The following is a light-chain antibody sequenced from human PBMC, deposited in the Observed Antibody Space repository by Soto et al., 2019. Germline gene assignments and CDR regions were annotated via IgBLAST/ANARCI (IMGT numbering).Light chain of an antibody. J-gene: IGKJ2*01. CDR1: QSIRSY. Sequence: DIPMTQCPSSLSASVRDSVTITCRASQSIRSYLNCYQQKPGKAPKLLIYAAFSLQSGVPSKFSGSASGTDFPLTISNLQPEDFATYYCQQSYSSPRTFGQGTKLEIK. CDR2: AAF. CDR3: QQSYSSPRT. V-gene: IGKV1-39*01.